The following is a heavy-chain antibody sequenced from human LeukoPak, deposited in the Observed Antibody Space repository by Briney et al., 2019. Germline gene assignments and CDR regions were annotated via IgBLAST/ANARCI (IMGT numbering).Heavy chain of an antibody. D-gene: IGHD3-10*01. CDR2: LNTGGNST. V-gene: IGHV3-74*01. CDR1: GFNFSNYW. CDR3: TREGAYDSGTYGAGDY. Sequence: PGGSLRLSCTASGFNFSNYWMHWVRQAPGKGLVWVSRLNTGGNSTIYANSVKGRFIISRDNAKSTLYLQMNSLRADDTGVYYRTREGAYDSGTYGAGDYWGQGTLVTVSS. J-gene: IGHJ4*02.